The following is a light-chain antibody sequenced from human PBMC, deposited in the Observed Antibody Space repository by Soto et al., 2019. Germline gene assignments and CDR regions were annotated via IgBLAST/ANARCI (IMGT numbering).Light chain of an antibody. Sequence: EIVMTQSPATLPVSPWDRGTLXCMASQSCGINLAWYQQKPGQPPRLLFFDASSRATGVPARFSGRGSGTDFTLTISSLEPEDFAVYFCQQRSNWPITFGQGTRLEI. J-gene: IGKJ5*01. CDR2: DAS. V-gene: IGKV3-11*01. CDR3: QQRSNWPIT. CDR1: QSCGIN.